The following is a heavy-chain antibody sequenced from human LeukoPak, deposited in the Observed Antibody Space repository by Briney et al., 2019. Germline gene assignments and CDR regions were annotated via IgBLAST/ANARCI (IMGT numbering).Heavy chain of an antibody. V-gene: IGHV3-23*01. D-gene: IGHD3-10*02. CDR2: IGPSVYST. CDR1: EFTFSSYT. J-gene: IGHJ4*02. CDR3: VRKSLGSGSWTYYFGY. Sequence: GGSLRLSCIGSEFTFSSYTMGWVRQAPGKGLEWVSAIGPSVYSTYYADSVKGRFTISRDNSKNTLYLQMDSLTAEDTAVYYCVRKSLGSGSWTYYFGYWGQGTLVTVSS.